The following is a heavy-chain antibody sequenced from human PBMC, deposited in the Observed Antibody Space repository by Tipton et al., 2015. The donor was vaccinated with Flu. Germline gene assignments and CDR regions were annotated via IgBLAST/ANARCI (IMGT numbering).Heavy chain of an antibody. CDR2: INPNDNGT. CDR3: ARMRARDCTLGVCYLWWFDL. D-gene: IGHD2-8*01. V-gene: IGHV1-2*02. J-gene: IGHJ2*01. CDR1: GDTFSSYT. Sequence: QLVQSGAEVKKPGSSVKISCKASGDTFSSYTIAWVRQAPGHGLEWMGWINPNDNGTRYPQRFQGRVTMTRDTSISTVYMELSRMSSDDTAVYYCARMRARDCTLGVCYLWWFDLWGRGTLVTVS.